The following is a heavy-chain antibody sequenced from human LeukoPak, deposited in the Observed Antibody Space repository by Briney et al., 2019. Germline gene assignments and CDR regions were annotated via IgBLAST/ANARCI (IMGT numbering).Heavy chain of an antibody. V-gene: IGHV4-38-2*02. CDR3: ARDIRAYCSSTSCYYYYYIDV. CDR2: IYHSGST. CDR1: GYSISSGYY. J-gene: IGHJ6*03. Sequence: PSETLSLTCTVSGYSISSGYYWGWIRPPPGKGLEWIGSIYHSGSTYYSPSLKSRVTISLDTSKNQFSLKLSSVTAADTAVYYCARDIRAYCSSTSCYYYYYIDVWGKGTTVSVSS. D-gene: IGHD2-2*01.